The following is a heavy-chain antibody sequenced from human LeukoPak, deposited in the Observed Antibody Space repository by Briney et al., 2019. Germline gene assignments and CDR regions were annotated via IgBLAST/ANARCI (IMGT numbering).Heavy chain of an antibody. Sequence: SETLSLTCTVSGGSISNNNYSWGWIRQPPGKGLEWVGSIAYSGTTYYNPSLKSRVTISVDTSKNQFSLKLNYVTAADTAVYYCARRNYYFDYWGQGTLVTVSS. CDR3: ARRNYYFDY. CDR1: GGSISNNNYS. V-gene: IGHV4-39*01. J-gene: IGHJ4*02. CDR2: IAYSGTT.